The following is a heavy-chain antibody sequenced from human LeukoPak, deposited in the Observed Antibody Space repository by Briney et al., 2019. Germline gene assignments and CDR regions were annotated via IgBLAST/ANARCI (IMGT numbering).Heavy chain of an antibody. CDR3: ARDAAVVVPAAPNWFDP. CDR2: IYHSGST. CDR1: GYSISSGYY. Sequence: SETLSLTCTVSGYSISSGYYWGWIRQPPGKGLEWIGSIYHSGSTYCNPSLKSRVTISVDTSKNQFSLKLSSVTAADTAVYYCARDAAVVVPAAPNWFDPWGQGTLVTVSS. D-gene: IGHD2-2*01. V-gene: IGHV4-38-2*02. J-gene: IGHJ5*02.